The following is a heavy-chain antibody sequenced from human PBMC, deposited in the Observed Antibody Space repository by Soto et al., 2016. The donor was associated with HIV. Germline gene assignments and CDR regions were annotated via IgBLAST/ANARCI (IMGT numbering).Heavy chain of an antibody. D-gene: IGHD3-16*01. J-gene: IGHJ5*02. Sequence: QLQLQESGPGLVKPSETLSLICTVSGGSISSGSYFWGWIRQPPGKGLEWIGSVYYSGSTYYNPSLKSRVSISVDTSKNQFSLKLTSVTAADTAVYYCARRGSDSKYYXDGWFDPVGQGPWSPS. CDR3: ARRGSDSKYYXDGWFDP. CDR1: GGSISSGSYF. CDR2: VYYSGST. V-gene: IGHV4-39*01.